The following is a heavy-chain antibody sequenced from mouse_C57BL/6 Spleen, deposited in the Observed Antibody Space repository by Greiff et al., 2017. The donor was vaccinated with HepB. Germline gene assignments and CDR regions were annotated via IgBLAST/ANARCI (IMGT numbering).Heavy chain of an antibody. J-gene: IGHJ4*01. CDR1: GYTFTSYW. D-gene: IGHD2-3*01. V-gene: IGHV1-64*01. CDR2: IHPNSGST. CDR3: ARGDGYSYYAMDY. Sequence: QVQLQQPGAELVKPGASVKLSCKASGYTFTSYWMHWVKQRPGQGLEWIGMIHPNSGSTNYNEKFKSKATLTVDKSSSTAYMQLSSPTSEDSAVYYCARGDGYSYYAMDYWGQGTSVTVSS.